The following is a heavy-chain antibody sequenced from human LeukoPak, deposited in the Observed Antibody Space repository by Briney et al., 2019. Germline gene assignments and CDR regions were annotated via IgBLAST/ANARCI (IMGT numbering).Heavy chain of an antibody. V-gene: IGHV3-30*04. D-gene: IGHD6-25*01. J-gene: IGHJ5*02. Sequence: GGSLRLSCAASGFTFSTYALHWVRQAPGKGLEWVAVISYDGSKKYYSDSVKGRFTISRDNSENTLYLQMNSLRPEDTAVYYCARDVHIGAAGNNWFDPWGQGTLVTVSS. CDR3: ARDVHIGAAGNNWFDP. CDR2: ISYDGSKK. CDR1: GFTFSTYA.